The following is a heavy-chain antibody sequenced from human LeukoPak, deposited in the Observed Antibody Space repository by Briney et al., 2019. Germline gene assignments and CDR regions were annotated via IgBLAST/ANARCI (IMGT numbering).Heavy chain of an antibody. CDR3: AKPLTTVTLGLIFDI. CDR2: IRYDGSNK. Sequence: PGGSLRLSCAASGFTFSSYGMHWVRQAPGKGLEWVAFIRYDGSNKYYADSVKGRFTISRDNSKNTLYLQMNSLRAEDTAVYYCAKPLTTVTLGLIFDIWGQGTMVTVSS. J-gene: IGHJ3*02. CDR1: GFTFSSYG. V-gene: IGHV3-30*02. D-gene: IGHD4-17*01.